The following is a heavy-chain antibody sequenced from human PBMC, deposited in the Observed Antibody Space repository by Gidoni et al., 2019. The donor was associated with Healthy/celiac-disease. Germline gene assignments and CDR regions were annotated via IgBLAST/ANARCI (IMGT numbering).Heavy chain of an antibody. V-gene: IGHV1-18*01. CDR3: ARDLRVVVVAATYEYGY. CDR2: ISAYNGTT. D-gene: IGHD2-15*01. Sequence: QVQLVKSGAEVTKPGASVKVYCKASDYTFTSYGISWVRQAPGQGLEWIGLISAYNGTTTYAQKLQGRVTMTTDTSTSTAYMELRSLRSADTAVYYCARDLRVVVVAATYEYGYWGQGTLVTVSS. CDR1: DYTFTSYG. J-gene: IGHJ4*02.